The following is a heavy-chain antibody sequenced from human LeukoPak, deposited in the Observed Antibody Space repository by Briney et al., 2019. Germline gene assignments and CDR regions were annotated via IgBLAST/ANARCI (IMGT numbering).Heavy chain of an antibody. CDR3: ARVYLERLTAGYFDH. D-gene: IGHD2-8*01. V-gene: IGHV3-33*01. J-gene: IGHJ4*02. CDR2: IWYDGSNK. CDR1: GFTFSSYG. Sequence: GGSLRLSCAASGFTFSSYGMHWVHQAPGKGLEWVAVIWYDGSNKYYADSVKGRFTISRDNSKSTLYLQMNSLRDDDSAAYFYARVYLERLTAGYFDHWGQGTQVTVSP.